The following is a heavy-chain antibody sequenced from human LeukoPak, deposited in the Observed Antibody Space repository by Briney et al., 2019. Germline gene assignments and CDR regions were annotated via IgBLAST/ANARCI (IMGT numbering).Heavy chain of an antibody. V-gene: IGHV5-51*01. CDR1: GYSFTTYW. J-gene: IGHJ4*02. Sequence: GESLKISCKTSGYSFTTYWIGWVRQMPGKGLEWMGIIYPGDSDTRYSPSLQGQVTISADKSISTAYLQWSSLKASDTAMYYCAKSTSAGTSSPFDYWGQGTLVTVSP. CDR3: AKSTSAGTSSPFDY. CDR2: IYPGDSDT. D-gene: IGHD6-13*01.